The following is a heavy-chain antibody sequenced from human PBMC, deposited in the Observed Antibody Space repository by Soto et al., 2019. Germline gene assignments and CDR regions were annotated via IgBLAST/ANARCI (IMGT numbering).Heavy chain of an antibody. V-gene: IGHV1-18*01. CDR2: ISTYNGDT. Sequence: EASVKVSCKASGYTFFTYGITWVRQAPGQGLEWMGWISTYNGDTDYVQKLQGRVTMTTDTSTRTAYMELRSLTSDDTAMYYCARKSSSSSWFDPWGQGTLVTVSS. D-gene: IGHD6-6*01. CDR3: ARKSSSSSWFDP. J-gene: IGHJ5*02. CDR1: GYTFFTYG.